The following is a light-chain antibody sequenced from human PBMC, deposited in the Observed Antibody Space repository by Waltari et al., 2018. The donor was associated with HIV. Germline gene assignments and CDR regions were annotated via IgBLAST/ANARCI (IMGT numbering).Light chain of an antibody. V-gene: IGLV3-1*01. J-gene: IGLJ2*01. CDR2: EDT. CDR3: QAWDSSTSV. CDR1: RLGDRY. Sequence: SYELTQPPSVSVSPGQTASITCSGVRLGDRYACWYYQKPGQSPVLVLLEDTKRPSEIPERFSGANAGNTATLAISGNQAMDEADYYCQAWDSSTSVFGGGTKLTVL.